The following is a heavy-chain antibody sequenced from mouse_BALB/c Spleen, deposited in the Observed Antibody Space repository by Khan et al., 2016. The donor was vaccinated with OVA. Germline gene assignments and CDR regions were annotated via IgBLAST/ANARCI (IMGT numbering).Heavy chain of an antibody. CDR1: GYSITSDYA. D-gene: IGHD1-1*01. V-gene: IGHV3-2*02. CDR3: ARVYGGDFDY. J-gene: IGHJ2*02. CDR2: ISYSGNT. Sequence: VQLKQSGPGLVKPSQSLSLTCTVTGYSITSDYAWNWIRQFPGNKLEWMGIISYSGNTKYNPSLKSRFSITRDTSKNQFFLQLNSVTTEDTATYYCARVYGGDFDYWGQGTSLTVSS.